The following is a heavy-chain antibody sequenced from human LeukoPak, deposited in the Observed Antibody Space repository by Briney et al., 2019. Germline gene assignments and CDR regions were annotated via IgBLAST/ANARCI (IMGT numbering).Heavy chain of an antibody. CDR3: ARERPGSSGWYTH. D-gene: IGHD6-19*01. CDR1: GYSFTSYW. J-gene: IGHJ4*02. Sequence: GESLKISCKGSGYSFTSYWIGWVRQMPGKGLEWMGIFFPGDSDTRYSPSFLGEVTFSVDMSTATAYLEWSSLKASDSAMYYCARERPGSSGWYTHWGQGTLVTVSS. CDR2: FFPGDSDT. V-gene: IGHV5-51*01.